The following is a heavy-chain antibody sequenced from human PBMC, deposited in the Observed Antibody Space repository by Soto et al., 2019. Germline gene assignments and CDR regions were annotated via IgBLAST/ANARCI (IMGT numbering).Heavy chain of an antibody. D-gene: IGHD5-18*01. CDR2: ISSSSSTI. J-gene: IGHJ4*02. V-gene: IGHV3-48*01. CDR3: ARDGGYSYCPFDY. Sequence: EVQLVVSGGGLVQPGGSLRLSCAASGFTFSSYSMNWVRQAPGKGLEWVSYISSSSSTIYYADSVKGRFTISRDNAKKALYLQMNSLSAEDTAVYYCARDGGYSYCPFDYWGQGNLVTVSS. CDR1: GFTFSSYS.